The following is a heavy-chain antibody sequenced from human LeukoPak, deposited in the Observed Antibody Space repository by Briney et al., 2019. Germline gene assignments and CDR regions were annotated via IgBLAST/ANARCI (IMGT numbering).Heavy chain of an antibody. V-gene: IGHV3-48*01. D-gene: IGHD3-22*01. J-gene: IGHJ4*02. CDR3: AGDSGYY. CDR2: ISSSSSTI. Sequence: GGSLRLSCAASGFSFSSYSMNWVRQAPGKGLEWVSYISSSSSTIYYADSVKGRFTISRDNAKNSLFLQMNNLRPEDTAVYYCAGDSGYYWGPGTLVTVSS. CDR1: GFSFSSYS.